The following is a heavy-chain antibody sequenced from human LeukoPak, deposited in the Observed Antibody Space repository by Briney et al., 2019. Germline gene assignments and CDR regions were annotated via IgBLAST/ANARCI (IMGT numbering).Heavy chain of an antibody. D-gene: IGHD6-13*01. CDR1: GYSISSGYY. Sequence: PSETLSLTCTVSGYSISSGYYWGWIRQPPGKGLEWIGSIYHSGSTYYNPSLKSRVTISVDTSKNQFSLKLSSVTAADTAVYYCARVSYSSSWYRPYYYYYYMDVWGKGTTVTVSS. J-gene: IGHJ6*03. CDR3: ARVSYSSSWYRPYYYYYYMDV. CDR2: IYHSGST. V-gene: IGHV4-38-2*02.